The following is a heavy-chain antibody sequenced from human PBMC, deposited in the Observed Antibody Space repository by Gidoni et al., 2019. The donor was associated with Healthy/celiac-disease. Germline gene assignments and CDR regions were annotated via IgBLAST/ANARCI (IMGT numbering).Heavy chain of an antibody. CDR1: VVTFSSYT. V-gene: IGHV1-69*02. Sequence: QVQLVQSGAEVKKPGSSVKLSCKASVVTFSSYTISWVRQAPGQGLEWMGRIIPILGIANYAQKFQGRVTITADKSTSTAYMELSSLRSEDTAVYYCARLVDDYGESRGGFDYWGQGTLVTVSS. J-gene: IGHJ4*02. CDR2: IIPILGIA. D-gene: IGHD4-17*01. CDR3: ARLVDDYGESRGGFDY.